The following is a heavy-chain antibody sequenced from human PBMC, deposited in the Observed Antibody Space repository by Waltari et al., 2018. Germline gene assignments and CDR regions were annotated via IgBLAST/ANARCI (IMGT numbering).Heavy chain of an antibody. V-gene: IGHV3-23*01. CDR3: AKTDWASPNVKIAAHDY. D-gene: IGHD6-6*01. J-gene: IGHJ4*02. CDR2: ISGSGGRT. CDR1: GFTFSSYA. Sequence: EVQLLESGGGLVQPGGSLRLSCAASGFTFSSYAMSWVRQAPGKGLAWVSAISGSGGRTYYADSGKGRFTISRDNSKNTLYLQMNSLRAEDTAVYYCAKTDWASPNVKIAAHDYWGQGTLVTVSS.